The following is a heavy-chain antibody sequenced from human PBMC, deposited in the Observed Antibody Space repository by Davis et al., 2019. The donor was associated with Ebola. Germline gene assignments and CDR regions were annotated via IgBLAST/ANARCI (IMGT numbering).Heavy chain of an antibody. CDR2: MNPSAGST. CDR3: ARVPWATLAGWFDP. Sequence: ASVKVSCKASGYTFTSYYIHWVRQAPGQGLEWMGIMNPSAGSTSYAQKFQGRVTITADESTGTGYMELSSLRSEDTAVYYCARVPWATLAGWFDPWGQGTLVTVSS. D-gene: IGHD1-26*01. J-gene: IGHJ5*02. V-gene: IGHV1-46*01. CDR1: GYTFTSYY.